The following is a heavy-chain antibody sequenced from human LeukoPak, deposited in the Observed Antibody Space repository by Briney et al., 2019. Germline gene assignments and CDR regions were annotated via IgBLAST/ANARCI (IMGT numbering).Heavy chain of an antibody. V-gene: IGHV1-69*13. CDR3: ARDLSISSTSCPSH. CDR1: GGTFSSYA. Sequence: ASVKVSCKASGGTFSSYAISWVRQAPGQGLEWMGGIIPIFGTANYAQKFQGRVTITADESTSTAYMELSSLRSEDTAVYYCARDLSISSTSCPSHWGQGTLVTVSS. CDR2: IIPIFGTA. J-gene: IGHJ4*02. D-gene: IGHD2-2*01.